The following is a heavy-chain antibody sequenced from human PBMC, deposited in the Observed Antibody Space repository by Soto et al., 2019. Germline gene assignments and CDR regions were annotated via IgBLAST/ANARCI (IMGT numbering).Heavy chain of an antibody. J-gene: IGHJ5*02. CDR1: GYTFTSYA. Sequence: QVQLVQSGAEVKKPGASVKVSCKASGYTFTSYAMHWVRQAPGQRLEWMGWINAGNGNTKYSQKFQGRVTITRYTSASTAYMELSSLRYEDTAVYYCARAPLLLWFGELSFDPWGQGTLVTVSS. D-gene: IGHD3-10*01. CDR3: ARAPLLLWFGELSFDP. CDR2: INAGNGNT. V-gene: IGHV1-3*01.